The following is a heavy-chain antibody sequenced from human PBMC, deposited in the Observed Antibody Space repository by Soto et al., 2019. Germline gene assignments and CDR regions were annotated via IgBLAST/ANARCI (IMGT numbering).Heavy chain of an antibody. Sequence: GASVKVSCKASGYTFTSYAMHWVLQAPGQRLECMGWINISNGNTEYSQNFQGRVTMTRDTSASTAYMELSSLRSEDTAVYYCARDTDLTLVTTLDYWGQGIPVTVSS. V-gene: IGHV1-3*04. CDR1: GYTFTSYA. CDR2: INISNGNT. J-gene: IGHJ4*02. CDR3: ARDTDLTLVTTLDY. D-gene: IGHD4-17*01.